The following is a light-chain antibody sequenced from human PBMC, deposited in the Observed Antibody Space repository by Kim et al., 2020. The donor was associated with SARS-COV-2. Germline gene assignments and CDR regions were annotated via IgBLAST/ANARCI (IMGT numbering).Light chain of an antibody. CDR2: GNS. CDR1: SSNIGAHYD. J-gene: IGLJ2*01. CDR3: QSFDSSLIGKV. V-gene: IGLV1-40*01. Sequence: RVTISCTGSSSNIGAHYDVHWYQQLPGTAPKLLIYGNSDRPSGVPDRFSGSKSGTSASLAITGLQAEDEADYYCQSFDSSLIGKVFGGGTQLTVL.